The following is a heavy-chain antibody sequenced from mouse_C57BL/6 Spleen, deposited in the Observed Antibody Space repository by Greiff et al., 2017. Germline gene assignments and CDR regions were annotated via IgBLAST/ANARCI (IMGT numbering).Heavy chain of an antibody. CDR3: ARSSYGYDPYYYAMDY. CDR1: GYSFTSYW. D-gene: IGHD2-2*01. J-gene: IGHJ4*01. Sequence: VQLQQPGAELVKPGASVKLSCKASGYSFTSYWMHWVKQRPGRGLEWIGNINPSNGGTNYNEKFKSKATLTVDKSSSTAYMQLSSLTSEDSAVYYCARSSYGYDPYYYAMDYWGQGTSVTVSS. CDR2: INPSNGGT. V-gene: IGHV1-53*01.